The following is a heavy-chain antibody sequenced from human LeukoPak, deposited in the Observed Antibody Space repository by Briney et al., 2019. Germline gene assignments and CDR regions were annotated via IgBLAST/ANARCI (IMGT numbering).Heavy chain of an antibody. CDR3: AKDQAWDV. V-gene: IGHV3-23*01. Sequence: SGGSLRLSCAASGFTVSSNYMSWVRQAPGKGLEWVSAISGSGGSTYYADSVKGRFTISRDNSKNTLYLQMNSLRAEDTAVYYCAKDQAWDVWGQGTLVTVSS. CDR2: ISGSGGST. D-gene: IGHD1-26*01. J-gene: IGHJ4*02. CDR1: GFTVSSNY.